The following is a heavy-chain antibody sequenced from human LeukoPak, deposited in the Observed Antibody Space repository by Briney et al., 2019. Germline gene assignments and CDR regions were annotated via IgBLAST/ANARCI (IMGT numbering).Heavy chain of an antibody. CDR3: ARRLKGYGPGW. CDR1: GFTFSSYE. J-gene: IGHJ4*02. Sequence: GGSLRLSCAASGFTFSSYEMNWVRQAPGKGLEWLSYISSSGTTIYYADSVKGRFTISRDNAKNSLYLQMNSLRAEDTAVYYCARRLKGYGPGWWGQGTLVTVSS. V-gene: IGHV3-48*03. CDR2: ISSSGTTI. D-gene: IGHD6-19*01.